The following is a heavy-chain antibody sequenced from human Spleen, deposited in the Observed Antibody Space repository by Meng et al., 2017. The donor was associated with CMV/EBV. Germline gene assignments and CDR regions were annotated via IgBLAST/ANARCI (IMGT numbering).Heavy chain of an antibody. CDR1: GFTFSSYE. CDR2: INWNGGRT. J-gene: IGHJ4*02. Sequence: GESLKISCAASGFTFSSYEMNWVRQAPGKGLEWVSSINWNGGRTGYADSVKGRFTISRDNAKDSLYLQMDSLRAEDTALYYCARSGISTMSFDYWGQGTVVTVSS. D-gene: IGHD3-22*01. V-gene: IGHV3-20*04. CDR3: ARSGISTMSFDY.